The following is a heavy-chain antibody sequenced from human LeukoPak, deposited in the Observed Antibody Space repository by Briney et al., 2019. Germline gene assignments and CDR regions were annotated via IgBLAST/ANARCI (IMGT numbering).Heavy chain of an antibody. CDR3: ARGATMIVVVMVAFDI. J-gene: IGHJ3*02. CDR1: GFTFSDYY. Sequence: GGSLRLSCAASGFTFSDYYMSWIRQAPGKGLEWVSYISSSGSTIYYADSVKGRFTISRDNAKNSLYLQMNSLRAEDTAVYYCARGATMIVVVMVAFDIWGQGTMVTVSS. V-gene: IGHV3-11*01. D-gene: IGHD3-22*01. CDR2: ISSSGSTI.